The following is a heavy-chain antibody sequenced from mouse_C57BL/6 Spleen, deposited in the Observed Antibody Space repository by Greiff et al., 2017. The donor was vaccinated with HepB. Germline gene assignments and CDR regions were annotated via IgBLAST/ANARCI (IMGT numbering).Heavy chain of an antibody. CDR1: GYAFSSSW. CDR2: IYPGDGDT. J-gene: IGHJ3*01. V-gene: IGHV1-82*01. Sequence: VQLQQSGPELVKPGASVKISCKASGYAFSSSWMNWVKQRPGKGLEWIGRIYPGDGDTNYNGKFKGKATLTADKSSSTAYMQLSSLTSEDSAVYCCAKEDWCAYWGQGTLVTVSA. CDR3: AKEDWCAY.